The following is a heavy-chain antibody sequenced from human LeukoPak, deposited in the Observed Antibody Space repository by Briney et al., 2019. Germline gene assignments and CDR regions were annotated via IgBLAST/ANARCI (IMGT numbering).Heavy chain of an antibody. Sequence: GGSLRLSCAAPGFTFNTYWMSWVRQAPGKGLEWLANIKEDGTRDYYVESVKGRFTISKDNAKTSLYLQLSSLRAEDTAVYYCARDTRGGYFDLWGQGTLVTVSS. J-gene: IGHJ4*02. V-gene: IGHV3-7*01. CDR3: ARDTRGGYFDL. CDR2: IKEDGTRD. CDR1: GFTFNTYW.